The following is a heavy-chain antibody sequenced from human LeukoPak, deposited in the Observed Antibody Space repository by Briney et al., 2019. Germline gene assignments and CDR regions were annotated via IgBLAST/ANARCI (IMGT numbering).Heavy chain of an antibody. D-gene: IGHD3-3*01. V-gene: IGHV1-18*01. CDR3: ARVCYDFWSGYYCY. CDR2: ISAYNGNT. CDR1: GYTFTSYG. Sequence: GASVKVSCKASGYTFTSYGISWVRQAPGQGLEWMGWISAYNGNTNYAQKLQGRVTMTTDTSTSTAYMELRSLRSDDTAVYYCARVCYDFWSGYYCYWGQGTLVTVSS. J-gene: IGHJ4*02.